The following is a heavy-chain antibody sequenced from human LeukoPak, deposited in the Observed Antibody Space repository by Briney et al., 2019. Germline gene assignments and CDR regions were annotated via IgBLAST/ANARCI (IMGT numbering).Heavy chain of an antibody. CDR3: ARAQMATIYAFDI. CDR2: INPNSGGT. J-gene: IGHJ3*02. CDR1: GYTFTGYY. D-gene: IGHD5-24*01. V-gene: IGHV1-2*06. Sequence: ASVKVSCKASGYTFTGYYMHWVRQAPGQGLEWMGRINPNSGGTNYAQKFQGRVTMTRDTSISTAYMELSRLRSDDTAVYYCARAQMATIYAFDIWGRGTMVTVSS.